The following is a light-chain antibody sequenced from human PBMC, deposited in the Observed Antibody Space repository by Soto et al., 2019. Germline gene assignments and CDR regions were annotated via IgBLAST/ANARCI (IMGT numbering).Light chain of an antibody. CDR3: QQLNSYLIT. Sequence: DIQLTQSPSFLSASVVDRVTITCRASRGISSYLAWYQQKPGKAPKLLIYAASTLHTGVPSRFSGSGSGTEFTLTISSLQPEDFATYYCQQLNSYLITFGQGTLLEIK. CDR1: RGISSY. J-gene: IGKJ5*01. V-gene: IGKV1-9*01. CDR2: AAS.